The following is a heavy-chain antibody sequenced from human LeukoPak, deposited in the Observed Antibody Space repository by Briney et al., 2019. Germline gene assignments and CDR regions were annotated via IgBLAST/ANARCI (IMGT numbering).Heavy chain of an antibody. CDR1: AYTFIDYY. CDR3: VRVGWDQRDWSDP. V-gene: IGHV1-2*07. D-gene: IGHD1-26*01. Sequence: GASVKVSCKTSAYTFIDYYIHWMRQAPGQGLEWMGWINPNNGDTKYAHKFQGRVTMTRDTSISTAYLDLSGLTSDDTAVYYCVRVGWDQRDWSDPWGQGTLVTVSS. CDR2: INPNNGDT. J-gene: IGHJ5*02.